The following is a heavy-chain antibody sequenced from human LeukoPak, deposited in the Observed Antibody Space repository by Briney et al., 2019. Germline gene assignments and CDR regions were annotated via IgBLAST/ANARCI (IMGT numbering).Heavy chain of an antibody. J-gene: IGHJ3*02. Sequence: SVKVSCKASGGNFNNYAVNWVRQAPGQGLQWMGRIIPALDRANYAHNFQGGLTMTADKSTKTAYMELSSLRSEDTGMYFCARRADAVDDAFDIWGQGTMLTVSS. V-gene: IGHV1-69*04. D-gene: IGHD2-21*01. CDR1: GGNFNNYA. CDR2: IIPALDRA. CDR3: ARRADAVDDAFDI.